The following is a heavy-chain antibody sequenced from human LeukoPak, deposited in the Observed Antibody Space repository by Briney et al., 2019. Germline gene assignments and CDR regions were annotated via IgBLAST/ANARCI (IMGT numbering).Heavy chain of an antibody. D-gene: IGHD2-8*02. CDR2: VSGSAGRT. CDR1: GFTFSSYA. Sequence: PGGSLRLSCAASGFTFSSYAMTWVRQAPGKGLEWVSTVSGSAGRTDYADSVKGRFTISRDNLKNTLYLQMNGLRAEDTAVYYCAKNRGHCVDGVCHNYYYMDVWGRGTRSPSP. CDR3: AKNRGHCVDGVCHNYYYMDV. V-gene: IGHV3-23*01. J-gene: IGHJ6*03.